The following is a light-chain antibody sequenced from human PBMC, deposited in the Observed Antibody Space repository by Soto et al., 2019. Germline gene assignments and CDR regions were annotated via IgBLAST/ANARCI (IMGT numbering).Light chain of an antibody. CDR1: QSVNNN. Sequence: EIVMTQSPATLSVSPGERATLSCRASQSVNNNLAWYHQKPGQAPRLLIYGASTRATGVPARFSGNGSGTEFTLTISGLQSEDSAIYYCHQYNDWPLIFGGGTKVEIK. V-gene: IGKV3-15*01. CDR3: HQYNDWPLI. CDR2: GAS. J-gene: IGKJ4*01.